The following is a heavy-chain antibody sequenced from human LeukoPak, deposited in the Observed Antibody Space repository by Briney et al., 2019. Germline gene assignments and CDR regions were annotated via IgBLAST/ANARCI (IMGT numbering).Heavy chain of an antibody. Sequence: SETLSLTCTVSGGSISSSSYYWGWIRQPPGKGLEWIGSIYYSGSTYYNPSLKSRVTISVDTSKNQFSLKLSSVTAADTAVYYCARQMGYFDILTPPVYWGQGTLVIVSS. CDR2: IYYSGST. CDR1: GGSISSSSYY. D-gene: IGHD3-9*01. J-gene: IGHJ4*02. CDR3: ARQMGYFDILTPPVY. V-gene: IGHV4-39*01.